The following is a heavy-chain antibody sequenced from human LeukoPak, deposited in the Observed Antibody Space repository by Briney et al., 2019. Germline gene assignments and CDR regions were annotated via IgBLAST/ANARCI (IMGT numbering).Heavy chain of an antibody. J-gene: IGHJ3*02. V-gene: IGHV4-59*01. D-gene: IGHD3-3*01. CDR1: GGSISSYY. CDR2: IYYSGST. CDR3: ARVGWLIQAFDI. Sequence: SETLSLTCTVSGGSISSYYWSWIRQPPGKGLEWIGYIYYSGSTNYNPSLKSRVTISVDTSKNQFSLKLSSVTAADTAVHYCARVGWLIQAFDIWGQGTMVTVSS.